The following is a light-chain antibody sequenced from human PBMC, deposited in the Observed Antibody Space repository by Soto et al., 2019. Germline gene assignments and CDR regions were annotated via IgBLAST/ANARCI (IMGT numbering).Light chain of an antibody. Sequence: QSVLTQPPAASGSPGQSVTISCTGTSSDVGGYKYVSWYQQHPGKAPKLLIYEVSQRPSGVPDRFSGSKSGNTASLTVSGLQAEDEADYYCSSHAGNNMGVFGGGTQLTVL. J-gene: IGLJ3*02. CDR1: SSDVGGYKY. CDR3: SSHAGNNMGV. V-gene: IGLV2-8*01. CDR2: EVS.